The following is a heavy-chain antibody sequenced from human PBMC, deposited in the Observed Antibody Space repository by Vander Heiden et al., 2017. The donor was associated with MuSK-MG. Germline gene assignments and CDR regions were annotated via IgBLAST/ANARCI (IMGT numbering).Heavy chain of an antibody. D-gene: IGHD3-10*01. V-gene: IGHV1-2*02. CDR3: ARDFYQDAAWFGEI. J-gene: IGHJ3*02. CDR1: GYTFADYH. Sequence: QVQLVQSGAEVKKPGASVKVSCKASGYTFADYHIHWVRQAPGQGLEWMGWINPNSGGTSYSQKFQGRVTMTRDTSISTAYMELSRLRSDDTAVYYCARDFYQDAAWFGEIWGQGTMIIVSS. CDR2: INPNSGGT.